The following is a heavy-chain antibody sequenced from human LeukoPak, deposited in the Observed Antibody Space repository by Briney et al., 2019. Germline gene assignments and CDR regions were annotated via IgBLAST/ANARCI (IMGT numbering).Heavy chain of an antibody. V-gene: IGHV7-4-1*02. J-gene: IGHJ4*02. CDR2: INTNTGNP. D-gene: IGHD2-15*01. CDR1: GYTFTTYA. Sequence: AASVKVSCKASGYTFTTYAINWVRQAPGQGLEWMGWINTNTGNPTYAQGFTGRFVFSLDTSVSTAYLQISSLKAEDTAVYYCARASYCSGGSCSSSNGDYWGQGTLVTVSS. CDR3: ARASYCSGGSCSSSNGDY.